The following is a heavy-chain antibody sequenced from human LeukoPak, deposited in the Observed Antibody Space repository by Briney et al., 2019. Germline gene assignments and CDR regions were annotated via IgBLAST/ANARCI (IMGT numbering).Heavy chain of an antibody. V-gene: IGHV4-59*01. D-gene: IGHD1-14*01. J-gene: IGHJ6*03. CDR1: GGSFSGYY. CDR3: ARAGGESYYYYMDV. CDR2: IYYSGST. Sequence: SETLSLTCAVYGGSFSGYYWSWIRQPPGKGLEWIGYIYYSGSTNYNPSLKSRVTISVDTSKNQFSLKLSSVTAADTAVYYCARAGGESYYYYMDVWGKGTTVTVSS.